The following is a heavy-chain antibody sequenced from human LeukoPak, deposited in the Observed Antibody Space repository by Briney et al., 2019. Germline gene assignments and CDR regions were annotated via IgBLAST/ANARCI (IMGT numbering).Heavy chain of an antibody. Sequence: TSETLSLTCTVSGVPINNYYWNWIRQPPGKELEWIGYIDASGNTRHNPSLTSRVTISLDTSSNQFFLRLDSVTAAGTAVYYCARQLGVYGDYNNWFDPWGQGTRVTVST. CDR2: IDASGNT. V-gene: IGHV4-59*08. D-gene: IGHD4-17*01. CDR3: ARQLGVYGDYNNWFDP. J-gene: IGHJ5*02. CDR1: GVPINNYY.